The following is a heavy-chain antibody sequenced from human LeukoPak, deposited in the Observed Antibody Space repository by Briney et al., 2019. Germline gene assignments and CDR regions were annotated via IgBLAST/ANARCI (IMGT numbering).Heavy chain of an antibody. CDR3: ARASDPWLQLT. J-gene: IGHJ5*02. D-gene: IGHD5-24*01. CDR2: IKQNGSEK. CDR1: GFTFSNYW. V-gene: IGHV3-7*05. Sequence: GRSLRLSCAASGFTFSNYWMIWVRQAPGKGLEWVGNIKQNGSEKRYADSVRGRFSISRDNAQTSLYLQMNSLRAEDTAVYYCARASDPWLQLTWGQGTLVTVSS.